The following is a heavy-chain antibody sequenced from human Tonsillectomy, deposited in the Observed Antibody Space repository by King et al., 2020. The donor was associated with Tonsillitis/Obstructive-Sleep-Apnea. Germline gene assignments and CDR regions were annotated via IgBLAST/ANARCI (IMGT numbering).Heavy chain of an antibody. Sequence: VQLVESGGGVVQPGRSLRLSCAASGFTFSSYVMHWVRQAPGKGLDWVAVISYDGSNKYYADSVKGRFTISSDNSKNTMYLQMNSLRAEDTAVYYCAKGPGGIYYYYYMDVWGKGTTVTVSS. J-gene: IGHJ6*03. CDR1: GFTFSSYV. CDR3: AKGPGGIYYYYYMDV. V-gene: IGHV3-30*18. D-gene: IGHD3-16*01. CDR2: ISYDGSNK.